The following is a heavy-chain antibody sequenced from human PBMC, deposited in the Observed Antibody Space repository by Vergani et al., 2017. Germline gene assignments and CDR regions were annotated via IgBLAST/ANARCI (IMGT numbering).Heavy chain of an antibody. J-gene: IGHJ6*02. CDR3: ANARTYCDSSGPMDD. D-gene: IGHD3-22*01. V-gene: IGHV4-61*02. Sequence: QVQLQESGPGLVQPSQTLSLTCTVSGGSISRGSYSWTWIRQPAGKGLEWIGRVYISGNTNDNPSLKSRVTRSVDTSKNKFSLKLSSVTAADTAVYYWANARTYCDSSGPMDDWGQGTTVTVSS. CDR1: GGSISRGSYS. CDR2: VYISGNT.